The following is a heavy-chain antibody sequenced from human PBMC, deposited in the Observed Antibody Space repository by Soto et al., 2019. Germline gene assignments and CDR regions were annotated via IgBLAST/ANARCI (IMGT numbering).Heavy chain of an antibody. V-gene: IGHV4-31*01. D-gene: IGHD6-13*01. Sequence: QVQLQESGPGLVKPSQTLSLTCTVSGGSISSGGYYWSWIRQHPGKGLEWIGYIYYSGSTYYNPSLNSAVTKAVDTSKNRFPLQLSSVTAADTAGYYCARSAVSYFYGMDVWGPGTPVTVSS. CDR2: IYYSGST. CDR1: GGSISSGGYY. CDR3: ARSAVSYFYGMDV. J-gene: IGHJ6*02.